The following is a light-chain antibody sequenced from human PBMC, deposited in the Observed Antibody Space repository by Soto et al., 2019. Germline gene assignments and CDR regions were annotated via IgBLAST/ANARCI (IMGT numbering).Light chain of an antibody. V-gene: IGKV1-5*01. CDR1: QSISSW. J-gene: IGKJ1*01. CDR2: DAS. Sequence: DIQMTQSPSTLSASVGDRVTITCRASQSISSWLAWYQQKPGKAPKLLIYDASSLEGGVPSRFSGSGSGTEFTLTVNSLQPDDFATYYCQQYNSYSPMTFGQGTKVDIK. CDR3: QQYNSYSPMT.